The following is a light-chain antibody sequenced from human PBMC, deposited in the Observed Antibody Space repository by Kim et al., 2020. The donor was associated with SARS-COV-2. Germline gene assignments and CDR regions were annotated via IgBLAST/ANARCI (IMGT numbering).Light chain of an antibody. Sequence: EILLTQSPGTLSLSPGERATLSCRASQSVSSRNLAWYQQKPGQAPRLLIYASSSRDTGIPDRFSGSGSGTEFTLTISRLQPEDFAVYFCQQYGSPPRTFGQGTKVDIK. CDR1: QSVSSRN. V-gene: IGKV3-20*01. CDR2: ASS. CDR3: QQYGSPPRT. J-gene: IGKJ1*01.